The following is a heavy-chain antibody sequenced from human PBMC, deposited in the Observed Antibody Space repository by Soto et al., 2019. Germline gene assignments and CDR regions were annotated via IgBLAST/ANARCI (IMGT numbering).Heavy chain of an antibody. V-gene: IGHV3-11*03. D-gene: IGHD3-22*01. CDR2: ISSSSSYT. J-gene: IGHJ4*02. CDR1: GLTFSDHY. CDR3: ATGQYYYDSGAYYYS. Sequence: GGSLRLSCAACGLTFSDHYMTWIRQAPGKGLEWVSYISSSSSYTNYADSVKGRFTISRDNAKNSLYLQMNSLRAEDTAVYYCATGQYYYDSGAYYYSWGQGTLVTVSS.